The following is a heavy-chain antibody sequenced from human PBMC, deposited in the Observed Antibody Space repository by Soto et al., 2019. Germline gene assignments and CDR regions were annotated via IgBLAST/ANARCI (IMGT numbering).Heavy chain of an antibody. V-gene: IGHV2-5*02. CDR2: IYWDDDK. D-gene: IGHD4-17*01. Sequence: SGPTLVNHTQTLRLTCTFSGFSLSTSGVGVGWIRQPPGKALEWLALIYWDDDKRYSPSLKSRLTITKDTSKNQVVLTMTNMDPVDTATYYCAHRRPYGDFHYFDYWGQGTLVTVSS. CDR3: AHRRPYGDFHYFDY. CDR1: GFSLSTSGVG. J-gene: IGHJ4*02.